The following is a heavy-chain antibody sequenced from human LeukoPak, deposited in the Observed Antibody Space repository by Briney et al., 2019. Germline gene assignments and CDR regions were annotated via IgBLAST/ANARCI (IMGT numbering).Heavy chain of an antibody. CDR2: IYSGGST. CDR3: ARDLVVGDTADY. Sequence: GGSLRLSCAASGFTFSSYAMSWVRQAPGKGLEWVSVIYSGGSTYYADSVKGRFTISRDNSKNTLYLQMNSLRAEDTAVNYCARDLVVGDTADYRGQGTLVTVSS. CDR1: GFTFSSYA. D-gene: IGHD1-26*01. V-gene: IGHV3-53*01. J-gene: IGHJ4*02.